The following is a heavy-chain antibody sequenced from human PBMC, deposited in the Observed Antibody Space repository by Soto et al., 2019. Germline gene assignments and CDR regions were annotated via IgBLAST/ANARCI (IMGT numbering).Heavy chain of an antibody. CDR2: IIPIFGTA. D-gene: IGHD1-26*01. V-gene: IGHV1-69*13. CDR3: ARVNHSGSYYRAGLAGSWFDP. J-gene: IGHJ5*02. CDR1: GGTFSSYA. Sequence: GASVKVSCKASGGTFSSYAISWVRQAPGQGLEWMGGIIPIFGTANYAQKFQGRVTITADESTSTAYMELSSLRSEDTAVYYCARVNHSGSYYRAGLAGSWFDPWGQGTLVTVSS.